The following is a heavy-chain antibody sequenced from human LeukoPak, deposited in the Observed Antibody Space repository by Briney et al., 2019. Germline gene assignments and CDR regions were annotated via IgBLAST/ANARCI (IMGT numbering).Heavy chain of an antibody. V-gene: IGHV3-73*01. CDR3: TRGIAVAGPRYYGMDV. J-gene: IGHJ6*02. D-gene: IGHD6-19*01. CDR2: IRSKANSYAT. Sequence: PGGSLRLSCAASGFTFSGSAMHWVRQASGKGLEWVGRIRSKANSYATAYAASVKGRFTISRDDSKNTAYLQMNSLKTEDTAVYYCTRGIAVAGPRYYGMDVWGQGTTVTVSS. CDR1: GFTFSGSA.